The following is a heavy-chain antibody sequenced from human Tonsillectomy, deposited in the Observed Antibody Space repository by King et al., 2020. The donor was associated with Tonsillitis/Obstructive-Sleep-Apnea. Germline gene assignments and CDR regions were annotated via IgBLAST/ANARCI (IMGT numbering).Heavy chain of an antibody. CDR1: EFTLVGN. J-gene: IGHJ4*02. V-gene: IGHV3-74*01. CDR3: ARADSSGCYDY. Sequence: VQLVESGGGLVQPGGPLELSGPAPEFTLVGNWSNWFGKAQGKGLGGFSGFIMDGSSTSYADSVKGRFTISRDNAKNTLYLQMNSLRAEDTAVYYCARADSSGCYDYWGQGTLVTVSS. CDR2: FIMDGSST. D-gene: IGHD6-19*01.